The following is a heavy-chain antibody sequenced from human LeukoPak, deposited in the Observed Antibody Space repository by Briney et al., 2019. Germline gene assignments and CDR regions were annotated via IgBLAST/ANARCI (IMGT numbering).Heavy chain of an antibody. CDR3: AREIVDTAMVIYYYYGMDV. CDR2: IKQDGSEK. Sequence: GGSLRLSCAASGFTFSSYWMSWVRQAPGKGLEWVANIKQDGSEKYYVDSVKGRFTISRDNAKNSLYLQMNSLRAEDTAVYYCAREIVDTAMVIYYYYGMDVWGQGTTVTVSS. V-gene: IGHV3-7*01. J-gene: IGHJ6*02. D-gene: IGHD5-18*01. CDR1: GFTFSSYW.